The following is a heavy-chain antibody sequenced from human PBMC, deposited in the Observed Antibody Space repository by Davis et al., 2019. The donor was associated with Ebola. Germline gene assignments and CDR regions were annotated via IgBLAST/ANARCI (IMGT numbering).Heavy chain of an antibody. J-gene: IGHJ5*01. CDR1: GFTFSTYW. CDR2: INGDGSKI. D-gene: IGHD4-17*01. Sequence: GESLKISCAAFGFTFSTYWMHWVRQVPGKGLVWVSRINGDGSKITYADSVKGRFTISRDNAKNTLFLQMNSLRADDTAVYYCTRVGYGDSWRWFDSWGQGTLVTVSS. V-gene: IGHV3-74*01. CDR3: TRVGYGDSWRWFDS.